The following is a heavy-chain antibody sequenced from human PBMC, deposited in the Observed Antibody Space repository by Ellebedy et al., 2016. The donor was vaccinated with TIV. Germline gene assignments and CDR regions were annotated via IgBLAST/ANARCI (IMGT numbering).Heavy chain of an antibody. CDR1: GYTFTGYY. D-gene: IGHD1-1*01. Sequence: AASVKVSCKASGYTFTGYYMHWVRQAPGQGLEWMGWINPNSGGTNYAQKFQGWVTMTRDTSISTAYMELSRLRSDDTAVYYCARDGASTGTLTGGYYYGMDVWGQGTTVTVSS. J-gene: IGHJ6*02. CDR2: INPNSGGT. CDR3: ARDGASTGTLTGGYYYGMDV. V-gene: IGHV1-2*04.